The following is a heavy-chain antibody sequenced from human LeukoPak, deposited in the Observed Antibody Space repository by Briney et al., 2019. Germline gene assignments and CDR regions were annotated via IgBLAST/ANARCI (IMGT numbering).Heavy chain of an antibody. CDR2: IIPIFGTA. CDR1: GGTFSSYA. CDR3: AREIRAPEGVSYFDY. V-gene: IGHV1-69*13. Sequence: SVKVSCKASGGTFSSYAISWVRQAPGQGLEWMGGIIPIFGTANYAQKFQGRVTITADESTSTAYMELSSLRSEDTAVYYCAREIRAPEGVSYFDYWGQGTLVTVSS. J-gene: IGHJ4*02. D-gene: IGHD2-21*01.